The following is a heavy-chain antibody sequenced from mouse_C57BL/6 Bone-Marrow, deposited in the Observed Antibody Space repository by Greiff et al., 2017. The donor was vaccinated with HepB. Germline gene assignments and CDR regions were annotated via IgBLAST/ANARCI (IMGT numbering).Heavy chain of an antibody. Sequence: QVQLQQPGAELVMPGASVKLSCKASGYTFTSYWMHWVKQRPGQGLEWIGEIDPSDSYTNYNQKFKGKSTLTVDKSSSTAYMQLSSLTSEDYAVYYCARYCSGSSYVWYFDVWGTGTTVTVSS. V-gene: IGHV1-69*01. J-gene: IGHJ1*03. CDR3: ARYCSGSSYVWYFDV. D-gene: IGHD1-1*01. CDR1: GYTFTSYW. CDR2: IDPSDSYT.